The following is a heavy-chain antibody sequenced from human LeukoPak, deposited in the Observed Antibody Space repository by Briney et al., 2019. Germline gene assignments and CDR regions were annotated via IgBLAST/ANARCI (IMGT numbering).Heavy chain of an antibody. CDR3: ASVGYCSGGSWPCSNWFDP. CDR1: GGTFSSYA. V-gene: IGHV1-69*13. J-gene: IGHJ5*02. D-gene: IGHD2-15*01. CDR2: IIPIFGTA. Sequence: ASVKVSCKASGGTFSSYAISWVRQAPGQGLERMGGIIPIFGTANYAQKFQGRVTITADESTSTAYMELSSLGSEDTAVYYCASVGYCSGGSWPCSNWFDPWGQGTLVTVSS.